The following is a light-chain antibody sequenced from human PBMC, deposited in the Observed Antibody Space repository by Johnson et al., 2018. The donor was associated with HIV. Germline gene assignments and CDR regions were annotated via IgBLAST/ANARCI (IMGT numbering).Light chain of an antibody. V-gene: IGLV1-51*02. CDR3: GTWDTSLNAFV. Sequence: QPPSVSAAPGQRVTISCSGSSSNIGNNYVSWYQQLPGTAPKLLIYENDKRPSGIPARFSGSKSGMSPTLAITGLPTGDEADYYCGTWDTSLNAFVLGTGTSVIVL. J-gene: IGLJ1*01. CDR1: SSNIGNNY. CDR2: END.